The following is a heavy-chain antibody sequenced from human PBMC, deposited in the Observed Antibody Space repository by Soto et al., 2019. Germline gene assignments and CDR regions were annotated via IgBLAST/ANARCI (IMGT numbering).Heavy chain of an antibody. CDR2: IIPIFGTA. CDR3: ARDGPIVVVTAIPGHTYYYDGMDV. CDR1: GGTFSSYA. Sequence: EASVKVSCKASGGTFSSYAISWVRQAPGQGLEWMGGIIPIFGTANYAQKFQGRVTITADESTSTAYMELSSLRSEATAVYYCARDGPIVVVTAIPGHTYYYDGMDVWGQGTTVTVSS. V-gene: IGHV1-69*13. D-gene: IGHD2-21*02. J-gene: IGHJ6*02.